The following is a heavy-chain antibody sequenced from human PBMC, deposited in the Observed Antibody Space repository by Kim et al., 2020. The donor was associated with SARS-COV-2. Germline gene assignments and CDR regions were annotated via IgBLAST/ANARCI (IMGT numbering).Heavy chain of an antibody. CDR3: ARGDSSGWYSYYYGMDV. Sequence: LMSRDTISVDTSKNQFSLKLSSVTAADTAVYYCARGDSSGWYSYYYGMDVWGQGTTVTVSS. V-gene: IGHV4-59*09. J-gene: IGHJ6*02. D-gene: IGHD6-19*01.